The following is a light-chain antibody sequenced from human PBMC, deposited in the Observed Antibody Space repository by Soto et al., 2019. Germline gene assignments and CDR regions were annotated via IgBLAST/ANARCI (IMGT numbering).Light chain of an antibody. CDR2: DVT. Sequence: QYALTQPASVSGSPGQSVTISCTGTSSDIGLYNYVSWYQQHPAKAPKLMVYDVTHRPSGVSNRFSGSKSGNTASLTISGLLVEDEADYYCTSYTNSNTLIFGGGTKLTVL. CDR3: TSYTNSNTLI. CDR1: SSDIGLYNY. V-gene: IGLV2-14*01. J-gene: IGLJ2*01.